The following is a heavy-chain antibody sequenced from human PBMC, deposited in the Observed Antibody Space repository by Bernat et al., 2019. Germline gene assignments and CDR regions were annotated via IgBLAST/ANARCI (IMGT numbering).Heavy chain of an antibody. CDR2: INCNGRST. V-gene: IGHV3-20*04. J-gene: IGHJ6*02. D-gene: IGHD3-10*01. Sequence: EVQLVESGGGVVRPGGSLRLSCAASGFTFDDYGMTWVRQAPGKGLECVSAINCNGRSTCYADSVKGRFTISRDNAKNSLYLQMNSLRAEDTALYYCARGQNTMVRGVNYCQTVDVWGQGTPVTVSS. CDR1: GFTFDDYG. CDR3: ARGQNTMVRGVNYCQTVDV.